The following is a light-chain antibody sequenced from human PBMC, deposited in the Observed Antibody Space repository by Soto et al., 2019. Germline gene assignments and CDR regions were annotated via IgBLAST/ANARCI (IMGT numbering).Light chain of an antibody. V-gene: IGKV3-20*01. CDR1: QTISSNY. Sequence: EIVLTQSPGTLSVSPGERATLSCRTSQTISSNYLAWYQQKPGQAPSLLIYGTSSRATGIPDRFSGSGSGTDFTLTISRLEPEDSAIYYCPKYVSWTFGQGTKVEIK. CDR2: GTS. CDR3: PKYVSWT. J-gene: IGKJ1*01.